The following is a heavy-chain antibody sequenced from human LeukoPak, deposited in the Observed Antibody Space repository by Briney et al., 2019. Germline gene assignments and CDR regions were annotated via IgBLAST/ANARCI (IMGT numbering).Heavy chain of an antibody. CDR2: ISVHNGNT. V-gene: IGHV1-18*01. CDR3: ARARNPLDYYYMDV. J-gene: IGHJ6*03. CDR1: GYMFTIYG. Sequence: ASVKVSCKASGYMFTIYGISWVRQAPGQGVEWMGWISVHNGNTKYAQKFQGRVTMTTDTSTSTAYMELRSLRSDDTAVYYCARARNPLDYYYMDVWGKGTTVTVSS.